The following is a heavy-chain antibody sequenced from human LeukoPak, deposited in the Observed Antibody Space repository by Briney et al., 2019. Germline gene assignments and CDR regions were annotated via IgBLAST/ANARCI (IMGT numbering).Heavy chain of an antibody. CDR1: GGSISSSGFY. V-gene: IGHV4-39*07. Sequence: SETLSLTCTVSGGSISSSGFYWGWIRQPPGKGLEWIGSIYYSGSTYYNPSLKSRVTISVDTSKNQFSLKLSSVTAADTAVYYCARDAMVRGVIHYYYGMDVWGQGTTVTVSS. D-gene: IGHD3-10*01. CDR3: ARDAMVRGVIHYYYGMDV. CDR2: IYYSGST. J-gene: IGHJ6*02.